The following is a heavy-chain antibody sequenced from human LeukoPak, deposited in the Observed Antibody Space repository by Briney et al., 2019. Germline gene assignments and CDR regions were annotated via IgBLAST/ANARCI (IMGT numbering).Heavy chain of an antibody. D-gene: IGHD2/OR15-2a*01. Sequence: GGSLRLSCAASGFTFSSYAMHWVRQAPGKGLEWVAVISYDGSNKYYADPVKGRFTISRDNSKNTLYLQMNSLRAEDTAVYYCARDGGQNFDYWGQGTLVTVSS. V-gene: IGHV3-30*04. J-gene: IGHJ4*02. CDR1: GFTFSSYA. CDR2: ISYDGSNK. CDR3: ARDGGQNFDY.